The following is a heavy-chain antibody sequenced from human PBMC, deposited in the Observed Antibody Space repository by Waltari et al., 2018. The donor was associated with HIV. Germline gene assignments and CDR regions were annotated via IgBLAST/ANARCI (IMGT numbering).Heavy chain of an antibody. V-gene: IGHV1-8*01. CDR3: ARGPTTLVKYHDF. CDR2: MNPNSGKT. Sequence: QVQLVQSGAEVKKPGASVKVSCTASGYVFIRYDINWVRQAPGQGLEWMGWMNPNSGKTGSAQKLQGRLTMTWNISTNTAYMELSSLSSEDTAVYYCARGPTTLVKYHDFWGQGSLVTVSS. CDR1: GYVFIRYD. J-gene: IGHJ4*02. D-gene: IGHD4-17*01.